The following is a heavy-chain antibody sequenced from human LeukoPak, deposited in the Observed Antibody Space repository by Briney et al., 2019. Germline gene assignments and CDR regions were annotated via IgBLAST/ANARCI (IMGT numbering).Heavy chain of an antibody. CDR2: IYSSGTT. D-gene: IGHD3-22*01. Sequence: SETLSLTCTVSADSINNYYWNWIRQPAGKGLEWIGRIYSSGTTNYNPSLRSRVTMSADTSKNQLSLKLSSVTAADTAVYYCARPYYYDSRIDPWGQGILVTVSS. CDR3: ARPYYYDSRIDP. V-gene: IGHV4-4*07. CDR1: ADSINNYY. J-gene: IGHJ5*02.